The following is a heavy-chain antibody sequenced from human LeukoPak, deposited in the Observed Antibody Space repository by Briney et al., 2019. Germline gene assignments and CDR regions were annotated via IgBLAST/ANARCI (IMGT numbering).Heavy chain of an antibody. CDR2: MNPNSGNT. Sequence: ASVKVSCKASGYTFTSYDINWVRQATGQGLEWMGWMNPNSGNTGYAQKFQGRVTMTRNTSISTAYMELSSLRPEDTAVYYCARLLPSSEYYYYYYYMDVWGKGTTVTISS. CDR1: GYTFTSYD. J-gene: IGHJ6*03. D-gene: IGHD6-19*01. V-gene: IGHV1-8*01. CDR3: ARLLPSSEYYYYYYYMDV.